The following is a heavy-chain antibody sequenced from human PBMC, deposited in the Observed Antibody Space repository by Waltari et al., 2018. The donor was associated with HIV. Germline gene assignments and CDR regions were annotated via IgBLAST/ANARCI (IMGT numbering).Heavy chain of an antibody. V-gene: IGHV3-74*01. D-gene: IGHD3-3*01. J-gene: IGHJ6*02. CDR3: ARDDYDFWSGPRRDKNYGMDV. Sequence: LVQSGGGLVQPGGSLRLSCAASGFSFSAYWMNWVGHSTWKGLEWVSRINSDGGDATYADSVKGRFTVSRDNAKNTLFLEMSSLRVEDTAVYYCARDDYDFWSGPRRDKNYGMDVWGQGTAVTVSS. CDR2: INSDGGDA. CDR1: GFSFSAYW.